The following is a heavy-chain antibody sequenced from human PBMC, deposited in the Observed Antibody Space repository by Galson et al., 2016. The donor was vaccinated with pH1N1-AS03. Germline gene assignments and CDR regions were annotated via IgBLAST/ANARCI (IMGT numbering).Heavy chain of an antibody. Sequence: ETLSLTCALSGGSFSGYYWSWIRQSPGKGLEWIGEINDGGFAYHHPSLKSRVTMSVDTSKNLLSLRLRSVTAADTAVYFCVRDNIPAGASVYWGPGTLVTVSS. CDR3: VRDNIPAGASVY. D-gene: IGHD6-19*01. V-gene: IGHV4-34*01. CDR1: GGSFSGYY. CDR2: INDGGFA. J-gene: IGHJ4*02.